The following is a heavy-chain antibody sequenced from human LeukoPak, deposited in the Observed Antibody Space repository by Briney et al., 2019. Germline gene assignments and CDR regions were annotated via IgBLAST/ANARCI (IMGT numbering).Heavy chain of an antibody. CDR3: AEEEMEVPAASPFDY. Sequence: GGSLRLSCAASGFTFSSYAMSWVRQAPGKGLEWVSAISGSGGSTYYADSVKDRFTISRDNSKNTLYLQMNSLRAEDTAVYYCAEEEMEVPAASPFDYWGQGTLVTVSS. V-gene: IGHV3-23*01. CDR1: GFTFSSYA. D-gene: IGHD2-2*01. J-gene: IGHJ4*02. CDR2: ISGSGGST.